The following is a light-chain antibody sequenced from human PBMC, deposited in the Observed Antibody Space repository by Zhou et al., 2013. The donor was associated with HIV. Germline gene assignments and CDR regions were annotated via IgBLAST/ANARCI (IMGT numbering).Light chain of an antibody. Sequence: QSALTQPASVSGSPGQSITISCTGTSSDIGAYKYVSWYQLYPGKAPKLLIYDVSKRPSGVSNRFSGSKSANTASLTISGLQAEDEADYYCSSYTTSDTVVFGGGTKLTVL. CDR3: SSYTTSDTVV. CDR1: SSDIGAYKY. CDR2: DVS. V-gene: IGLV2-14*03. J-gene: IGLJ2*01.